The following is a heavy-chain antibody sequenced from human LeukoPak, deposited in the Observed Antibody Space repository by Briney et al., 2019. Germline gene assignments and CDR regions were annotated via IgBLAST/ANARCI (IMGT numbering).Heavy chain of an antibody. CDR2: ISSSGVTT. V-gene: IGHV3-23*01. D-gene: IGHD2-15*01. J-gene: IGHJ5*02. Sequence: GGSLRLSCAASGFTFSNYAINWVRQAPGKGLEWISTISSSGVTTYYADSVKGRFTISRDNSKNTLYLQMNSLRAEDTAVYYCARAQSVVAASENWFDPWGQGTLVTVSS. CDR3: ARAQSVVAASENWFDP. CDR1: GFTFSNYA.